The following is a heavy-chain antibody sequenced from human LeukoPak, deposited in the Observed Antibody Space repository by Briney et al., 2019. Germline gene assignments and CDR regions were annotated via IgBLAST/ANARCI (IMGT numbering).Heavy chain of an antibody. J-gene: IGHJ4*02. D-gene: IGHD6-6*01. Sequence: KPSETLSLTCTVSGGSISSYYWCWIRQPPGKGLEWIGYIYYSGSTNYNPSLKSRVTISVDTSKNQVSPRLSSVTAADTAVYYCARGFFPYNSSPYDHWGRGTLVTVSS. CDR3: ARGFFPYNSSPYDH. V-gene: IGHV4-59*01. CDR2: IYYSGST. CDR1: GGSISSYY.